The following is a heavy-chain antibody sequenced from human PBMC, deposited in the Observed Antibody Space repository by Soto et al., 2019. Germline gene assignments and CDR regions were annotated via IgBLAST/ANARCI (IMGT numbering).Heavy chain of an antibody. V-gene: IGHV4-59*01. CDR1: GGSISSYY. CDR2: IYYSGST. D-gene: IGHD2-2*01. J-gene: IGHJ5*02. Sequence: SETLSLTCTVSGGSISSYYWSWIRQPPGKGLEWIGYIYYSGSTNYNPSLKSRVTISVDTSKNQFSLKLSSVTAADTAVYYCAREDRFCSSTSCFNWFDPWGQETLFTFSS. CDR3: AREDRFCSSTSCFNWFDP.